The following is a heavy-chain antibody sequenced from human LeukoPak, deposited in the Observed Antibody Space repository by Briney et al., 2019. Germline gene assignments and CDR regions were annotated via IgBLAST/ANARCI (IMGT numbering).Heavy chain of an antibody. V-gene: IGHV4-4*02. Sequence: SGTLSLTCAVSGGSISSGNWWSWVRQPPGKGLEWIGEINHSGSTNYNPSLKRRVNISLDKSKNHSSLKLTSVTAADTAVYYCAKEAPEYYYYMDVWGNGTTVTVSS. CDR3: AKEAPEYYYYMDV. CDR1: GGSISSGNW. CDR2: INHSGST. J-gene: IGHJ6*03.